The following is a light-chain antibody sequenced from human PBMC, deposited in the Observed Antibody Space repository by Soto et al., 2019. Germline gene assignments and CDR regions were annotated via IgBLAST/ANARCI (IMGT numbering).Light chain of an antibody. CDR1: SSDVGSYNL. CDR3: CSYAGSSTFHVV. Sequence: ALTQPASVSGSPGQSITISCTGTSSDVGSYNLVSWYQQHPGKAPKLMIYEGSKRPSGVSNRFSGSKSGNTASLTISGLQAEDEADYYCCSYAGSSTFHVVFGGGTKVTVL. V-gene: IGLV2-23*01. CDR2: EGS. J-gene: IGLJ2*01.